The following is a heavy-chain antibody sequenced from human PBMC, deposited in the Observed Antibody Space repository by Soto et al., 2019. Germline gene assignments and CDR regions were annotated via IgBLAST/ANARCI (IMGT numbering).Heavy chain of an antibody. CDR3: ARGVAAAGTRYFDY. J-gene: IGHJ4*02. Sequence: PSETLSLTCTVSGGSIRDYFWTWIRQPPGKGLEWIGYIYYSGRTNYNPSLKSRVTISVDTSKNQFSLKLSSVTAADTAVYYCARGVAAAGTRYFDYWGQGTLVTVSS. CDR1: GGSIRDYF. V-gene: IGHV4-59*01. CDR2: IYYSGRT. D-gene: IGHD1-1*01.